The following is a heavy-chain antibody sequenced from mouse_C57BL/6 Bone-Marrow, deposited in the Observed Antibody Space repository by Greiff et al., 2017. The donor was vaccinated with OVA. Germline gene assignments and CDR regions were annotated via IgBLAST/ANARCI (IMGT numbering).Heavy chain of an antibody. J-gene: IGHJ4*01. Sequence: QVQLQQPGAELVKPGASVKMSCKASGYTFTGYWITWVKQRPGQGLEWIGDIYPGSGRTNYNEKFKSKATLTVDTSSSTAYMQLSSLTSEDSAVYYCARSGITTVEGDFAMDYWGQGTSVTVSS. V-gene: IGHV1-55*01. CDR1: GYTFTGYW. CDR2: IYPGSGRT. CDR3: ARSGITTVEGDFAMDY. D-gene: IGHD1-1*01.